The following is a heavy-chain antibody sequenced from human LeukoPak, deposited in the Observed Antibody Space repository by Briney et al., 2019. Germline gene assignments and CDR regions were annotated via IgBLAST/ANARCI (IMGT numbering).Heavy chain of an antibody. CDR1: GFTFISSG. Sequence: PGGSLRLSCAASGFTFISSGMIWVRQAPGEGLEWVSGISSGGGSIYYADSVKGRFTISTDDSKNTTDLQLNSLRAEDTAVYYCAKGRTAGTYDMDVWGKGTTVTVSS. CDR3: AKGRTAGTYDMDV. J-gene: IGHJ6*03. V-gene: IGHV3-23*01. CDR2: ISSGGGSI. D-gene: IGHD1-14*01.